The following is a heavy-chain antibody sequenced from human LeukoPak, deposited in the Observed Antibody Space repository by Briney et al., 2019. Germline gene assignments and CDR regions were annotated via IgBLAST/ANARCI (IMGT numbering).Heavy chain of an antibody. D-gene: IGHD6-19*01. V-gene: IGHV7-4-1*02. Sequence: ASVKVSCKASGYTFTSYAMNWVRQAPGQGLEWMGWINTNTGNPTYAQGFTGRFVFSLDTSVSTAYLQISSLKAEDTAVYYCARAVRAVAAYYYYGMDVWGQGTTVTVSS. CDR1: GYTFTSYA. CDR3: ARAVRAVAAYYYYGMDV. J-gene: IGHJ6*02. CDR2: INTNTGNP.